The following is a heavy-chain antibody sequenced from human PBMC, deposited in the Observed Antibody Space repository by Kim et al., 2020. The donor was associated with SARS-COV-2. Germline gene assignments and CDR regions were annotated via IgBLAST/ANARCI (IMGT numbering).Heavy chain of an antibody. Sequence: SETLSLTCAVYGGSFSGYYWSWIRQPPGKGLEWIGEINHSGSTNYNPSLKSRVTISVDTSKNQFSLKLSSVTAADTAVYYCARSARTPYYYDSSGYGYWGQGTLVTVSS. CDR2: INHSGST. CDR1: GGSFSGYY. D-gene: IGHD3-22*01. J-gene: IGHJ4*02. CDR3: ARSARTPYYYDSSGYGY. V-gene: IGHV4-34*01.